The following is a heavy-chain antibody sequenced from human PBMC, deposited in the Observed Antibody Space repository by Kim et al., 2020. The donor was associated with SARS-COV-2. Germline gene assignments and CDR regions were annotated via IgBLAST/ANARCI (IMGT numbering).Heavy chain of an antibody. J-gene: IGHJ3*02. Sequence: DSVKGRFTISRDNSKNTLYLQMNSLRAEDTAVYYCAKGLTITGKREAFDIWGQGTMVTVSS. V-gene: IGHV3-23*01. D-gene: IGHD1-20*01. CDR3: AKGLTITGKREAFDI.